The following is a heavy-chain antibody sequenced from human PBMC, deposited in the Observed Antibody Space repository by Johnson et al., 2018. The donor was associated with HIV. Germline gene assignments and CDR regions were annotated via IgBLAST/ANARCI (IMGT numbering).Heavy chain of an antibody. Sequence: QVQLVESGGGVVQPGRSLRLSCAASGFTFSNYGMHWVRQAPGKGLEWVAVTWFDGINKYYSDSVKGRFTISRDNSKNTLYLQMSSLRAEDTAVYYCATDIVVVLALGGDAFDIWGQGTMVIVSS. V-gene: IGHV3-33*01. D-gene: IGHD2-2*01. J-gene: IGHJ3*02. CDR3: ATDIVVVLALGGDAFDI. CDR2: TWFDGINK. CDR1: GFTFSNYG.